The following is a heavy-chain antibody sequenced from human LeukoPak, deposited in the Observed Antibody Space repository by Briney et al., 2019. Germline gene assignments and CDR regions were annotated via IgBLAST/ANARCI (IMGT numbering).Heavy chain of an antibody. CDR1: GYTLTELS. CDR3: ETAESYDLWSGYFYFNY. Sequence: ASVKVSCKVSGYTLTELSMHWVRQAPGKGLEWMGGFDPEDGETIYAQKFQGRVTMTEDTSTDTAYMELSSPRSEDTAVYYCETAESYDLWSGYFYFNYWGQGTLLTVSS. D-gene: IGHD3-3*01. V-gene: IGHV1-24*01. CDR2: FDPEDGET. J-gene: IGHJ4*02.